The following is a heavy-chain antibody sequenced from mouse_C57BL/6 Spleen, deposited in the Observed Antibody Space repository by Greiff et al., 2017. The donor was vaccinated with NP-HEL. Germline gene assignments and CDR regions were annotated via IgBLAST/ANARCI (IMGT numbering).Heavy chain of an antibody. Sequence: VQLQQSGAELARPGASVKMSCKASGYTFTSYTMHWVKQRPGQGLEWIGYINPSSGYTKYNQKFKDKATLTADKSSSTAYMQLSSLTSEDSAVDYCARTSLEDYWGQGTTLTVSS. CDR3: ARTSLEDY. V-gene: IGHV1-4*01. CDR2: INPSSGYT. CDR1: GYTFTSYT. J-gene: IGHJ2*01.